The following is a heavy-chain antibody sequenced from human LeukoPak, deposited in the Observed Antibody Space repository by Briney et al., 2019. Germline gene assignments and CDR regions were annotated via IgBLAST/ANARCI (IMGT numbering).Heavy chain of an antibody. V-gene: IGHV4-59*01. J-gene: IGHJ3*02. CDR1: GGPISSYY. CDR3: ARRYSGSSYDAFDI. CDR2: IYYSGST. D-gene: IGHD1-26*01. Sequence: PSETLSLTCTVSGGPISSYYWSWIRQPPGKGLEWIGYIYYSGSTNYNPSLKSRVTISVDTSKYQFSLKLSSVTAADTAVYYCARRYSGSSYDAFDIWGQGTMVTVSS.